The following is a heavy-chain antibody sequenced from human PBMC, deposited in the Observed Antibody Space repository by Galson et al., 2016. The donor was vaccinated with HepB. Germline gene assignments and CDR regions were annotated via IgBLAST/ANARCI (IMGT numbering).Heavy chain of an antibody. Sequence: SLRLSCAASGFTFRNYEMNWVRQAPGKGLEWISYISSSGTTTFSANSVKGRLTISRDNAKDSLYLQIYSLSAGDTAVYYCVRQYSRLLDYWGQGALVTVSS. CDR3: VRQYSRLLDY. D-gene: IGHD2-21*01. J-gene: IGHJ4*02. CDR1: GFTFRNYE. V-gene: IGHV3-48*03. CDR2: ISSSGTTT.